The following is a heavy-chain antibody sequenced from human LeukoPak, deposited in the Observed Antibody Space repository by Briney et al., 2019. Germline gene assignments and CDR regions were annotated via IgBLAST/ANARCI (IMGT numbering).Heavy chain of an antibody. CDR3: STEDKYCTTTTCGDY. CDR1: GYTFTAYY. Sequence: ASVKVSCKASGYTFTAYYVHWVRQAPGQGLEWMGYIKPTSGDSNYAQKFQDRVTMTRDTSISIAYLELSGLTSDDTAVYYCSTEDKYCTTTTCGDYWGQGTLVTVSS. J-gene: IGHJ4*02. D-gene: IGHD2-2*01. V-gene: IGHV1-2*02. CDR2: IKPTSGDS.